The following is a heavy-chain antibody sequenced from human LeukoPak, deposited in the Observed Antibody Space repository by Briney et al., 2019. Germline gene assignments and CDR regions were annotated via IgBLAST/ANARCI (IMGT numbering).Heavy chain of an antibody. CDR2: ISGSGGGT. J-gene: IGHJ4*02. CDR1: GFTFSSYA. CDR3: AKESGSWYGGDY. Sequence: GGSLRLSCAASGFTFSSYAMSWVRQAPGKGLEWVSGISGSGGGTYYADSVKGHFAISRDNSRNTLYLQMNSLRAEDTAVYYCAKESGSWYGGDYWGQGTLVTVSS. D-gene: IGHD6-13*01. V-gene: IGHV3-23*01.